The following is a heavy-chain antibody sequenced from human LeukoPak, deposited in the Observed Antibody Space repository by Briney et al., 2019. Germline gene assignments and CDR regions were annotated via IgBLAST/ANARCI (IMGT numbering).Heavy chain of an antibody. CDR3: AREEGIAVAGIQH. Sequence: PSETLSLTCTVSGGFISSYYWTWIRQPPGKGLEWIGYIYSSGSTSYSPSLKSRVTISVDTSKNQFSLKLSSVTAADTAVYYCAREEGIAVAGIQHWGQGTLVTVSS. CDR1: GGFISSYY. J-gene: IGHJ1*01. CDR2: IYSSGST. V-gene: IGHV4-59*01. D-gene: IGHD6-19*01.